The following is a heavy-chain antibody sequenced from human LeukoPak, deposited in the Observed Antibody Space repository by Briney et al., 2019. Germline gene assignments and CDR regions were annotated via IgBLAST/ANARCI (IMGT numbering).Heavy chain of an antibody. CDR2: IYYSGST. J-gene: IGHJ6*03. D-gene: IGHD2-2*01. CDR1: GGSISSYY. CDR3: ARDQMTSCYLCPPDYYYYYMDV. V-gene: IGHV4-59*01. Sequence: SETLSLTCTVSGGSISSYYWSWIRQPPGKGLEWIGYIYYSGSTNYNPSLKSRVTISVDTSKNQFSLKLSSVTAADTAVYYCARDQMTSCYLCPPDYYYYYMDVWGKGTTVTVSS.